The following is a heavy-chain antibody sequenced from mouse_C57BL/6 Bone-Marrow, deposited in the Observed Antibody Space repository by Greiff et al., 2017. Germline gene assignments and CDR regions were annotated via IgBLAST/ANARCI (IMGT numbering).Heavy chain of an antibody. CDR1: GYTFTSYW. CDR3: AREKVATDYFDY. Sequence: VQLQQSGAELVKPGASVKLSCKASGYTFTSYWMHWVKQRPGQGLEWIGMIHPNSGSTNYNEKFKSKATLTVDKSSSTAYMQLSSLTSEDSAVYYCAREKVATDYFDYWGQGTTLTVSS. D-gene: IGHD1-1*01. V-gene: IGHV1-64*01. J-gene: IGHJ2*01. CDR2: IHPNSGST.